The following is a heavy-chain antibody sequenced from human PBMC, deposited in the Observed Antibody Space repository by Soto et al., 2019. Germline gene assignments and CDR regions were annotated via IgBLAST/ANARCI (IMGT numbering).Heavy chain of an antibody. CDR3: AHTNRRDGYNRAAGFDY. D-gene: IGHD5-12*01. CDR2: IYLNDDK. Sequence: QITLKESGPTLVKPTQTLTLTCTFSGFSLSTSGVGVGWIRQPPGKALEWLALIYLNDDKSYSPSLKSRLTIPQDTSKNQVVLTMTNMDPVDTATYYCAHTNRRDGYNRAAGFDYWGQGTLVTVSS. CDR1: GFSLSTSGVG. V-gene: IGHV2-5*01. J-gene: IGHJ4*02.